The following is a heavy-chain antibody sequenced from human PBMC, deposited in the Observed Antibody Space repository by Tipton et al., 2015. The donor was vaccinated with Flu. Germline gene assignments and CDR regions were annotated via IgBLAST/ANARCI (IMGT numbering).Heavy chain of an antibody. CDR2: FYYGRTS. CDR1: GDSIRNSNYY. J-gene: IGHJ2*01. D-gene: IGHD5/OR15-5a*01. V-gene: IGHV4-39*01. CDR3: ARQSTLWYFDF. Sequence: LRLSCAVSGDSIRNSNYYWGWIRQSPGKGLEWIGSFYYGRTSYHNPSLKSRVTISVDTSKNQFSLKLTSVTAADTAVYFCARQSTLWYFDFWGRGTLLTVSS.